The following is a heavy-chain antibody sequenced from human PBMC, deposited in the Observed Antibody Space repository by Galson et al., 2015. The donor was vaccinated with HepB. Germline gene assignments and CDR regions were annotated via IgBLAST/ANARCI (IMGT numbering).Heavy chain of an antibody. V-gene: IGHV3-21*01. CDR1: GFTFSSYS. Sequence: SLRLSCAASGFTFSSYSMNWVRQAPGKGLEWVSSISSSSSYIYYADSVKGRFTISRDNAKNSLYLQMNSLRAEDTAVYYCARGRPYCGGDCYSNWGQGTLVTVSS. CDR3: ARGRPYCGGDCYSN. CDR2: ISSSSSYI. J-gene: IGHJ4*02. D-gene: IGHD2-21*01.